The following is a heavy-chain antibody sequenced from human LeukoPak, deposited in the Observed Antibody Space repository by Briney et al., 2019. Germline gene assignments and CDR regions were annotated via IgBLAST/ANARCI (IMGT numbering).Heavy chain of an antibody. V-gene: IGHV3-23*01. CDR3: AKSLDYHESSGFLTMIFDY. Sequence: GGSLRLSCSACGLTFHLYGMSGLRQAPRKEVDGVAGITGSEDTYYVDPVTRRFTISRRNSKNMMVVHMNGLRDEDADVYYCAKSLDYHESSGFLTMIFDYWGQGTLVTVSS. CDR2: ITGSEDT. J-gene: IGHJ4*02. CDR1: GLTFHLYG. D-gene: IGHD3-22*01.